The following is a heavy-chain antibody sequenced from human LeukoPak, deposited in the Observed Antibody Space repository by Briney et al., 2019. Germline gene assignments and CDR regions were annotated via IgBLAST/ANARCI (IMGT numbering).Heavy chain of an antibody. J-gene: IGHJ4*02. D-gene: IGHD5-12*01. CDR3: ARDRDTGYDPFDY. CDR2: ISSISSYI. V-gene: IGHV3-21*01. CDR1: GFTFSSYS. Sequence: PGGSLRLSCAASGFTFSSYSMNWVRQAPGKGLEWVSSISSISSYIYYADSVKGRFTISRHNAKNSLYLQMNSLRAEDTAVYYCARDRDTGYDPFDYWGQGTLVTVSS.